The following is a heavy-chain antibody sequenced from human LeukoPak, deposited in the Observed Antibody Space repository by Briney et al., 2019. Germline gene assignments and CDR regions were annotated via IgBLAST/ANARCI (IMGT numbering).Heavy chain of an antibody. V-gene: IGHV1-24*01. Sequence: ASVKVSCKVSGYTLTELSMHWVRQAPGKGLEWMGGFDPEDGETIYAQKFQGRVTMTEDTSTDTAYMELSSLRSEDTAVYYCATTGSGVNTLNPPGPWGQGTLVTVSS. CDR1: GYTLTELS. CDR3: ATTGSGVNTLNPPGP. J-gene: IGHJ5*02. D-gene: IGHD3-16*01. CDR2: FDPEDGET.